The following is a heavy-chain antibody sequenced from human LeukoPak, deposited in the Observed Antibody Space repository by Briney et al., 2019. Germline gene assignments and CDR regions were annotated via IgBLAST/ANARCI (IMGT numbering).Heavy chain of an antibody. Sequence: PGGSLRLSCAASGFTFSSYWMSWVRQAPGKGLEWVANIKQDGSEKYYVDSVKGRFTISRDNAKNSLYLQMNSLRAEDTALYHCARVGYCSSTSCYGWAYYYYYMDVWGKGTTVTISS. CDR3: ARVGYCSSTSCYGWAYYYYYMDV. V-gene: IGHV3-7*03. J-gene: IGHJ6*03. CDR2: IKQDGSEK. D-gene: IGHD2-2*01. CDR1: GFTFSSYW.